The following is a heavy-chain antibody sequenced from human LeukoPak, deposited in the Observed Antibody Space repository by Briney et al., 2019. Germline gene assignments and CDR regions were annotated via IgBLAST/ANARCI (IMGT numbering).Heavy chain of an antibody. V-gene: IGHV3-20*04. CDR2: INWNGGST. CDR3: ARRRVRYGDYGVSTYFDL. J-gene: IGHJ2*01. Sequence: GGSLRLSCAASGFTFDDYGMSWVRQAPGKGLEWVSGINWNGGSTGYADSVKGRFTISRDNAKNTLYLQMNSLRAEDTAVYYCARRRVRYGDYGVSTYFDLWGRGTLVTVSS. CDR1: GFTFDDYG. D-gene: IGHD4-17*01.